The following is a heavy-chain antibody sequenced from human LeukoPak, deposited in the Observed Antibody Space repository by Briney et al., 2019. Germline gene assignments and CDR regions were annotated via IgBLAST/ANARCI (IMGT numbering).Heavy chain of an antibody. V-gene: IGHV1-2*02. D-gene: IGHD6-13*01. Sequence: GASVKVSRKASAYTFTGYYMHWLRQAPGQGLDWMGWINPNSGGTNYAQNFQGRVTMTRDTSISTAYMELSRLRSDDTAVYYCARSMQQLRHFQHWGQGTLVTVSS. CDR2: INPNSGGT. J-gene: IGHJ1*01. CDR3: ARSMQQLRHFQH. CDR1: AYTFTGYY.